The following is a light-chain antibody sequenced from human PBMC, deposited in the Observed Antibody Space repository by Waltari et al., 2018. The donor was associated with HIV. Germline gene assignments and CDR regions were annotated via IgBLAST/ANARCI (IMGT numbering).Light chain of an antibody. Sequence: SYELTQPPSVSVSPGQTARITCSGDALPKSYAYWYQQKSGQAPVLVIYEDSKLPSGIPERFSGSSSGTMATLTISGAQVEDEADYYCYSRDSSGNSWVFGGGTKLTVL. J-gene: IGLJ3*02. CDR1: ALPKSY. CDR3: YSRDSSGNSWV. CDR2: EDS. V-gene: IGLV3-10*01.